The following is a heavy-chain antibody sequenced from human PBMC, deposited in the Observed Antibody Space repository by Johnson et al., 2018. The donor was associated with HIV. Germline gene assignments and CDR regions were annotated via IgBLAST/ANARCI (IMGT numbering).Heavy chain of an antibody. CDR3: AKSSSATYYGDAFDM. J-gene: IGHJ3*02. V-gene: IGHV3-30*02. D-gene: IGHD3-10*01. Sequence: QVQLVESGGGVVQPGVSLRLSCVASGFTFSTYGIHWVRQAPGKGLEWVSFIRYDGKDKYYADFVKGRFTISRDNSKKTLSLQMNSLRPEDTAVYYCAKSSSATYYGDAFDMWGQGTMVTVSS. CDR2: IRYDGKDK. CDR1: GFTFSTYG.